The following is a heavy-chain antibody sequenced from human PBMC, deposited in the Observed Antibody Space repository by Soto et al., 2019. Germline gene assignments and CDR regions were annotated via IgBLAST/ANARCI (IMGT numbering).Heavy chain of an antibody. V-gene: IGHV4-59*01. CDR3: ARVQEGLYYYYYYMDV. CDR2: IYYSGST. Sequence: SETLSLTCTVSGGSISSYYWSWIRQPPGKGLEWIGYIYYSGSTNYNPSLKSRVTISVDTSKNQFSLKLSSVTAADTAVYYCARVQEGLYYYYYYMDVWGKGTTVTVSS. CDR1: GGSISSYY. J-gene: IGHJ6*03.